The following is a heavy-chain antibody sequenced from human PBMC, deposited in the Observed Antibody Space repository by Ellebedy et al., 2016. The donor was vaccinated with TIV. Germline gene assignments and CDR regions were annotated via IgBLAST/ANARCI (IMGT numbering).Heavy chain of an antibody. V-gene: IGHV5-51*01. D-gene: IGHD5-24*01. J-gene: IGHJ4*02. CDR1: GYTFTGYD. Sequence: GESLKISCKTSGYTFTGYDIAWVRHMPRKGLEWMGVINPGKSETTYWPSFQGQVTISADKSISTAYMHWSSLKASDTAMYYCARAISPDLLSMARIYLDYWGQGTLVTVSS. CDR3: ARAISPDLLSMARIYLDY. CDR2: INPGKSET.